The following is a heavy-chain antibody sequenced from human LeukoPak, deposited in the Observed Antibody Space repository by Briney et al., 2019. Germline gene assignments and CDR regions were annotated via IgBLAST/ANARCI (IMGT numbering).Heavy chain of an antibody. J-gene: IGHJ6*03. D-gene: IGHD5-12*01. CDR3: ARGGLNIVATNWYGIYYYMDV. V-gene: IGHV7-4-1*02. Sequence: GASVKVSCKASGYTFTSYYMLWVRQAPGQRLEGMGWINTNTGNPVYAQGFTGRFVFYLAPSVRTAYLQISSLKAEDTAVYYCARGGLNIVATNWYGIYYYMDVWGKGTTVTVSS. CDR1: GYTFTSYY. CDR2: INTNTGNP.